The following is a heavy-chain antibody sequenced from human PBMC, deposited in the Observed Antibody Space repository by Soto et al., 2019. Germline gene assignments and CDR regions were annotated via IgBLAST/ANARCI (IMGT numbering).Heavy chain of an antibody. CDR1: GYTFKSYG. D-gene: IGHD3-22*01. V-gene: IGHV1-18*01. CDR2: ISAHNGDT. Sequence: GASVKVTCKESGYTFKSYGISWVRQAPGQGLEWVGWISAHNGDTRYAQNLQGRITMTTDTFTNTAYMELTSLTSDDTAVYYCARDWSRYYDSSGLMWFYWGQGTLVTVSS. CDR3: ARDWSRYYDSSGLMWFY. J-gene: IGHJ4*02.